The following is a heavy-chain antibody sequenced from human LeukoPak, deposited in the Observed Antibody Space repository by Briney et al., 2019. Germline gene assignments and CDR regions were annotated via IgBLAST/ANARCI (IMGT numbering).Heavy chain of an antibody. J-gene: IGHJ6*02. Sequence: PSETLSLTCAVYGGSFSGYYWNWLRQPPGRGLEWIGEISQSGSTNYNPSLKSRITMSVDTSKNQFSLQLRSMTAADTAVYFCARATDDEFYLYYGMDVWGQGTTVTVSS. CDR1: GGSFSGYY. CDR2: ISQSGST. D-gene: IGHD3-16*01. V-gene: IGHV4-34*01. CDR3: ARATDDEFYLYYGMDV.